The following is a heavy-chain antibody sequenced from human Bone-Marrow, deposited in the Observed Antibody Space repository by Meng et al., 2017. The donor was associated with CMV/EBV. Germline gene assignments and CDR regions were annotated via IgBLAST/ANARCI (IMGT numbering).Heavy chain of an antibody. V-gene: IGHV4-34*01. D-gene: IGHD2-2*01. J-gene: IGHJ6*02. CDR1: GGSFSGYY. CDR2: INHSGST. CDR3: ARVPGSSYYYYGMDV. Sequence: SETLSLTCAVYGGSFSGYYWSWIRQPPGKGLEWIGEINHSGSTNYNPSLKSRVTISVDTSKNQFSLKLSSVTAADTAVYYCARVPGSSYYYYGMDVWGQGTTVTVSS.